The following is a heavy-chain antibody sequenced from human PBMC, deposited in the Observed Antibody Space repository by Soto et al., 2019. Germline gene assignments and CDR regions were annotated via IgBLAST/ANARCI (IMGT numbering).Heavy chain of an antibody. V-gene: IGHV4-59*11. J-gene: IGHJ3*02. Sequence: LPEPLSLTCSVSGVSIGSHFWSWIRQAPGKGPELVGYIYHTVNTNYNPALKSRITISIDTSENQLSLQLSSVTAADTAVYYSARLQYTVVTALDIWGQGTMVTVSS. CDR1: GVSIGSHF. D-gene: IGHD2-15*01. CDR2: IYHTVNT. CDR3: ARLQYTVVTALDI.